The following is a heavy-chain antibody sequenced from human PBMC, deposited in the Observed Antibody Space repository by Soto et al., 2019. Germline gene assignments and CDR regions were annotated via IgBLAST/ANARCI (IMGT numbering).Heavy chain of an antibody. CDR3: AHRRGAPGHFDY. D-gene: IGHD2-2*01. V-gene: IGHV2-5*02. J-gene: IGHJ4*02. CDR1: GFSLRTNGVG. CDR2: IYWDDDK. Sequence: QITLRESGPTLVKPTQNLALTCTFSGFSLRTNGVGVGWIRQPPGKALERLALIYWDDDKRDSPSLKSRLTITKDTSKNQVVLTMTNMDPEDTATYYCAHRRGAPGHFDYWGQGTLVTVSS.